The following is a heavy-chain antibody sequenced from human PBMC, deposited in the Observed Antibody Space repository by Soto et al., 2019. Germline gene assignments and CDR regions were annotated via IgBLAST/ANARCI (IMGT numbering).Heavy chain of an antibody. CDR3: ARDATFGTKGGSFDI. Sequence: LRLSCAASGFTFRIYSMHWVRQSPGKGLEWVAVMWYDGTNKYYGESVKGRFTISRDNSENTLYLQMNSLRDEDTAVYYCARDATFGTKGGSFDIWGHGTLVTVSS. D-gene: IGHD3-16*01. CDR1: GFTFRIYS. V-gene: IGHV3-33*01. CDR2: MWYDGTNK. J-gene: IGHJ3*02.